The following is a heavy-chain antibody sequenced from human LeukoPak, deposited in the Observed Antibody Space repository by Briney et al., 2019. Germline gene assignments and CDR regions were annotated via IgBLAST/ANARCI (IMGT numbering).Heavy chain of an antibody. J-gene: IGHJ4*02. Sequence: ASVKVSCKASGYTFTSYGISWVRQAPGQGLEWMGWISAYNGNTNYAQKLQGRVTMTTDTSTSTVYMELSSLRSEDTAVYYCARVGAPASITYYFDYWGQGTLVTVSS. CDR3: ARVGAPASITYYFDY. V-gene: IGHV1-18*01. D-gene: IGHD1-14*01. CDR2: ISAYNGNT. CDR1: GYTFTSYG.